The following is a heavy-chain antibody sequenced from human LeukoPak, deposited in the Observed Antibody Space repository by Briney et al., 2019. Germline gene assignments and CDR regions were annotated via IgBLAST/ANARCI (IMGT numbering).Heavy chain of an antibody. J-gene: IGHJ4*02. CDR3: ARDGELDTPDY. D-gene: IGHD1-1*01. CDR1: GYTFTDYY. V-gene: IGHV1-2*02. CDR2: INPNSGGT. Sequence: ASVTVSCKASGYTFTDYYMHWMRQAPGQGLEWMGWINPNSGGTNYAQKFQGRVTMTRDTSISTACMELSRLRSDDTAVYYCARDGELDTPDYWGQGTLVTVSS.